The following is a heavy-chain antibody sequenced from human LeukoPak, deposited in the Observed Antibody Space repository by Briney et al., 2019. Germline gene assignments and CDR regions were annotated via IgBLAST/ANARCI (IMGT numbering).Heavy chain of an antibody. CDR2: ISYDGSNK. D-gene: IGHD5-18*01. V-gene: IGHV3-30*04. J-gene: IGHJ4*02. CDR3: ARDHPDTAMVNGY. CDR1: GFTFSSYA. Sequence: GGSLRLSCAASGFTFSSYAMHWVRQAPGKGLEWVAVISYDGSNKYYADSVKGRFPISRDNSKNTLYLQMNSLRAEDTAVYYCARDHPDTAMVNGYWGQGTLVTVSS.